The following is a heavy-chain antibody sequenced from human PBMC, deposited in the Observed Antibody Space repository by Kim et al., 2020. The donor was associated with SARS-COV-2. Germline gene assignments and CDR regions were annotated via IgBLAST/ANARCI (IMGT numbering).Heavy chain of an antibody. CDR2: IYSGGST. D-gene: IGHD2-15*01. V-gene: IGHV3-53*01. Sequence: GGSLRLSCAASGFTVSSNYMSWVRQAPGKGLEWVSVIYSGGSTYYADSVKGRFTISRDNSKNTLYLQMNSLRAEDTAVYYCARDPPGYCSGGSCRGYPSGYYGMDVWGQGTTVTVSS. CDR1: GFTVSSNY. J-gene: IGHJ6*02. CDR3: ARDPPGYCSGGSCRGYPSGYYGMDV.